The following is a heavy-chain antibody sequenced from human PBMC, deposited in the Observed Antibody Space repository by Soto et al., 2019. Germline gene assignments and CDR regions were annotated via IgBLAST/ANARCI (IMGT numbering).Heavy chain of an antibody. Sequence: QVQLVQSGDEVKKPGASVKVSCKASGYIFVNYGIAWVRQAPRQGLEWMGWISPYTGNTHSASKVQGRLTMTTDTSTSTADMDLGRLTSDDTAVYYCVMVDNYVTPTPQDVWGQGTTVTVS. J-gene: IGHJ6*02. CDR1: GYIFVNYG. CDR2: ISPYTGNT. V-gene: IGHV1-18*01. D-gene: IGHD3-16*01. CDR3: VMVDNYVTPTPQDV.